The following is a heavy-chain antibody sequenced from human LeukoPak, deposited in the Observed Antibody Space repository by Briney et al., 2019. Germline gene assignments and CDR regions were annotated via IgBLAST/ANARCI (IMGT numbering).Heavy chain of an antibody. Sequence: GRSLRLSCAASGFTFSAYGMHWVRQAPGKGLEWVAGISNDGTNEDHADSVKGRFTISRDNSKNTLYLQMNSLRAEDTAIYYCARDRIAVAGMGAFQHWGQGTLVTVSS. J-gene: IGHJ1*01. D-gene: IGHD6-19*01. CDR2: ISNDGTNE. V-gene: IGHV3-30*19. CDR1: GFTFSAYG. CDR3: ARDRIAVAGMGAFQH.